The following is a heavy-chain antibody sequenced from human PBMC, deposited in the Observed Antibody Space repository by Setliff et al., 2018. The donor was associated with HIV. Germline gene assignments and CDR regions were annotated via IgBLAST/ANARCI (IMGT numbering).Heavy chain of an antibody. V-gene: IGHV1-18*01. CDR1: DYTFSNYH. CDR2: ISPNNGDT. D-gene: IGHD6-19*01. J-gene: IGHJ4*02. Sequence: ASVKVSCKTSDYTFSNYHLSWARQAPGQGLEWMGWISPNNGDTKYALNFQVRVTMTADTSTSTVYMELRSLTSDDTAVYYCARDFPRFSSGYYGDFDYWGQGTRVTVSS. CDR3: ARDFPRFSSGYYGDFDY.